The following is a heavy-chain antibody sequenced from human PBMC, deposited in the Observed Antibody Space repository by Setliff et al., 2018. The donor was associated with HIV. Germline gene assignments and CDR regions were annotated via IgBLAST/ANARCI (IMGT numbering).Heavy chain of an antibody. Sequence: SETLSLTCTVSGGSISSSSYYWGWIRQPPGKGLEWIGSIYYSGSTYYNPSLKSRVTISVDTSKNQFSLKLSSVTAADTAVYYCASVQVDSSGPFDYWGQGTLVTVS. D-gene: IGHD6-19*01. CDR3: ASVQVDSSGPFDY. CDR2: IYYSGST. CDR1: GGSISSSSYY. J-gene: IGHJ4*02. V-gene: IGHV4-39*07.